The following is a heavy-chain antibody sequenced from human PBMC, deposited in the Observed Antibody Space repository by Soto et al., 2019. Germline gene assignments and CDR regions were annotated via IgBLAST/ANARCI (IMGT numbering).Heavy chain of an antibody. Sequence: QLVQSGDEVKKPGASVRVSCKASGYTFMSYARSWVRQATGQGLEWIGRGSPYNRNTNYAQKFQGRVLITTDTSTNAADMDLRSLKSDDTAAYFCARDFLTRISGGSTTAQYSNCGMEVWGQGTTVTVSS. J-gene: IGHJ6*02. CDR3: ARDFLTRISGGSTTAQYSNCGMEV. CDR1: GYTFMSYA. V-gene: IGHV1-18*01. D-gene: IGHD3-9*01. CDR2: GSPYNRNT.